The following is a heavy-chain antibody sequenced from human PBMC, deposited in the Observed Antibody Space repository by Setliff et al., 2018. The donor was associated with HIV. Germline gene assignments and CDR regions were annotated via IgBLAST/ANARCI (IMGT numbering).Heavy chain of an antibody. Sequence: SETLSLTCTVSGGSVNDFYCNWTRQPPGKGPEWIGYIHSSGSTIYNPSLKSRITISLDTSKEQFSLELSSATAANTAVYYCATLDHSGGNFLAYWGQGSLVTVSS. CDR2: IHSSGST. CDR1: GGSVNDFY. V-gene: IGHV4-4*09. D-gene: IGHD2-21*02. CDR3: ATLDHSGGNFLAY. J-gene: IGHJ4*02.